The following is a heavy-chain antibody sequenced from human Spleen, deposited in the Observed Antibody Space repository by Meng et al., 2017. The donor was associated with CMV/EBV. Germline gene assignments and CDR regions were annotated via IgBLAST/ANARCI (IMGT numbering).Heavy chain of an antibody. V-gene: IGHV4-34*01. D-gene: IGHD1-26*01. CDR1: GGSFSGYY. CDR2: MNQRGSS. Sequence: CAVYGGSFSGYYRSWIRQPRGKGREWMGEMNQRGSSNDNAWLKSRVSRSVDTSKNQFSLKLSSGTAADTAVYYSARGGNGSYRDFDYWGQGTLVTVSS. CDR3: ARGGNGSYRDFDY. J-gene: IGHJ4*02.